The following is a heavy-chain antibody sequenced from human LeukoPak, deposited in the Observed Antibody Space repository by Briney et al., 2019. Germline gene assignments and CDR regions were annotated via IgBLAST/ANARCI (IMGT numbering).Heavy chain of an antibody. CDR1: GFTFSRYW. CDR3: ARESYYDILPGYSY. V-gene: IGHV3-7*01. CDR2: IKQDGSEK. D-gene: IGHD3-9*01. J-gene: IGHJ4*02. Sequence: GGSLRLSCAASGFTFSRYWMSWVRQAPGKGLEWVANIKQDGSEKYYVDSVKGRFTISRDNAKNSLYLQMNSLRAEDTAVYYCARESYYDILPGYSYWGQGTLVTVSS.